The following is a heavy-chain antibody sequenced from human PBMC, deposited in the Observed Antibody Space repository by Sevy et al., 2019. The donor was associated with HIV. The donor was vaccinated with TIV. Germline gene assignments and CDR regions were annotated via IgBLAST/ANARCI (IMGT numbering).Heavy chain of an antibody. CDR3: ARRYCSGGSCWNAFDI. CDR2: TSNSSSYM. J-gene: IGHJ3*02. CDR1: GFTFSSYS. D-gene: IGHD2-15*01. Sequence: GGSLRLSCAASGFTFSSYSMYWVRQAPGKGLEWVASTSNSSSYMYHADSVKGRFTISRDNAKNSLFLQMNSLRAEDTAIYYCARRYCSGGSCWNAFDIWGQGTMVTVSS. V-gene: IGHV3-21*04.